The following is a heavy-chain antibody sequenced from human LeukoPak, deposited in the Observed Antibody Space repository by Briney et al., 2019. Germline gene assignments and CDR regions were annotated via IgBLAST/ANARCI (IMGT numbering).Heavy chain of an antibody. CDR3: ARHPSYSSGWFDY. D-gene: IGHD6-19*01. J-gene: IGHJ4*02. CDR1: GGSISSGVYY. CDR2: IYYSGST. Sequence: PSQTLSLTCTVSGGSISSGVYYWSWIRQPPGKGLEWIGYIYYSGSTNYNPSLKSRVTISVDTSKNQFSLKLSSVTAADTAVYYCARHPSYSSGWFDYWGQGTLVTVSS. V-gene: IGHV4-61*08.